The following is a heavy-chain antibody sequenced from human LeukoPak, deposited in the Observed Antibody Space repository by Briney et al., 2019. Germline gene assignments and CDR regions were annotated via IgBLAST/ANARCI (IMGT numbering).Heavy chain of an antibody. CDR3: ARELGGGTTREDWFVP. CDR2: INPDSGGT. J-gene: IGHJ5*02. CDR1: GYTFSDYH. D-gene: IGHD1-1*01. Sequence: GASVKVSCKASGYTFSDYHMHWVRQAPGQGLEWMGWINPDSGGTNYAQNFQGRVTMTRDTSISTAYMELYSLRSDDTAVYYCARELGGGTTREDWFVPWGQGTLVTVSS. V-gene: IGHV1-2*02.